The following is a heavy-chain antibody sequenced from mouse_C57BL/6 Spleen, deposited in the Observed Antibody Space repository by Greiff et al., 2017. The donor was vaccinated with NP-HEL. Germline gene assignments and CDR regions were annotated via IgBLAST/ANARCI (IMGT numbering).Heavy chain of an antibody. CDR3: TTSVIYYYGSSPFAY. CDR2: IDPEDGDT. CDR1: GFNIKDYY. V-gene: IGHV14-1*01. J-gene: IGHJ3*01. Sequence: VQLQQSGAELVRPGASVKLSCTASGFNIKDYYMHWVKQRPEQGLEWIGRIDPEDGDTEYAPKFQGKATMTADTSSNTAYLQLSSLTSEDTAVYYCTTSVIYYYGSSPFAYWGQGTLVTVSA. D-gene: IGHD1-1*01.